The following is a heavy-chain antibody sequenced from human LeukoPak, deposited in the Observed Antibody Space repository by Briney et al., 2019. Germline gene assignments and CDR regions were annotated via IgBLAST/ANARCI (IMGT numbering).Heavy chain of an antibody. D-gene: IGHD3-22*01. Sequence: PSETLSLTCTVSSGSINNYYWSWIRQPPGKGLEWIGYIHYSGSTNYNPSLKSRVTISVDTSKNDFSLKLSSVTAAGTAVYYCASVRVSDSSGYYTWGQGTLVTVSS. J-gene: IGHJ5*02. CDR3: ASVRVSDSSGYYT. CDR2: IHYSGST. V-gene: IGHV4-59*01. CDR1: SGSINNYY.